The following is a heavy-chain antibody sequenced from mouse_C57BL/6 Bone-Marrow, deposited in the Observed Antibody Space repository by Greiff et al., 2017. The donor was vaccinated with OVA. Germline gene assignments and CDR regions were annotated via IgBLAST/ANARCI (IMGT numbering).Heavy chain of an antibody. J-gene: IGHJ3*01. CDR2: IWSGGST. V-gene: IGHV2-2*01. CDR3: ARVPYDYDVPWFAY. CDR1: GFSLTSYG. D-gene: IGHD2-4*01. Sequence: VQVVESGPGLVQPSQSLSITCTVSGFSLTSYGVHWVRQSPGKGLEWLGVIWSGGSTDYNAAFISRLSISKDNSKSQVFFKMNSLQADDTAIYYCARVPYDYDVPWFAYWGQGTLVTVSA.